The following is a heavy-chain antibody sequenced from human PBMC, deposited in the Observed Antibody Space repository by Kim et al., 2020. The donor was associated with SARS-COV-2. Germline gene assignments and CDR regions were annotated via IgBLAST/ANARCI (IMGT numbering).Heavy chain of an antibody. J-gene: IGHJ6*02. V-gene: IGHV3-23*01. CDR1: GFTFDTFA. CDR2: ISGGAVNK. CDR3: AKMVIMDGYNYFYYYAMDV. D-gene: IGHD2-21*01. Sequence: GGSLRLSCAASGFTFDTFAMSWVRQAPGKGLEWVSVISGGAVNKFYADSVRGRFTTSRDNSKSTLYLQMNSLRDEDTALYYCAKMVIMDGYNYFYYYAMDVWGQGTTVTVSS.